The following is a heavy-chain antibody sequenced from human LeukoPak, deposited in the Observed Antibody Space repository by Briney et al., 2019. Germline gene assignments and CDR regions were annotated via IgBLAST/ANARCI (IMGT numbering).Heavy chain of an antibody. J-gene: IGHJ4*02. CDR2: INHSGST. D-gene: IGHD6-6*01. Sequence: PSETLSLTCAVYGGSFSGYYWSWIRQPPGKGLEWIGEINHSGSTNYNPSLKSRVTISVDTSKNQFSLKLSSVTAADTAVYYCARSSIAARPNYWGQGTLVTVSS. V-gene: IGHV4-34*01. CDR1: GGSFSGYY. CDR3: ARSSIAARPNY.